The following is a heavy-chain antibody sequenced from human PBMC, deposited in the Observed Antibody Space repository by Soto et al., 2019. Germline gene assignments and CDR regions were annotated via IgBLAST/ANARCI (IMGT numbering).Heavy chain of an antibody. Sequence: SETLSLTCRVSGGYISSGGYYWSWIHQHPGKGLEWIGYIYYSGSTYYNPSLKSRVTISVDTSKNQFSLKLSSVTAADTAVYYCARASPTVVTLDYWGQGTLVTVSS. V-gene: IGHV4-31*03. D-gene: IGHD4-17*01. CDR1: GGYISSGGYY. CDR3: ARASPTVVTLDY. CDR2: IYYSGST. J-gene: IGHJ4*02.